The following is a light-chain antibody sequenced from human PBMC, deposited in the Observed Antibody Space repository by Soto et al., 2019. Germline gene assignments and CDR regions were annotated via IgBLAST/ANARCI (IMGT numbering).Light chain of an antibody. Sequence: QSVLTQPPSASGTPGQRVTISCSGSDSNIGSNTVNWYQQVPGTAPTLLIYSNSQRPSGVPDRFSGSKSGTSASLAISGLQSEDEGDYYCAAWDDSLNGRAVFGGGTKLTVL. CDR2: SNS. CDR3: AAWDDSLNGRAV. V-gene: IGLV1-44*01. J-gene: IGLJ3*02. CDR1: DSNIGSNT.